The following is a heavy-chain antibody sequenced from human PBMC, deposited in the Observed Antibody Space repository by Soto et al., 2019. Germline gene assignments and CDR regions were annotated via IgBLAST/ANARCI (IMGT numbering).Heavy chain of an antibody. J-gene: IGHJ4*02. CDR2: VSIGGST. CDR3: AKRRGAGGHFDY. CDR1: GFTFSSYA. V-gene: IGHV3-23*01. Sequence: PGGSLRLSCAASGFTFSSYAMGWVRQGPGQGLEWVAVVSIGGSTHYADSVRGRFTISRDNYKNTLALQMNSLTAEDTAVYFCAKRRGAGGHFDYCGQGALVTVSS. D-gene: IGHD2-15*01.